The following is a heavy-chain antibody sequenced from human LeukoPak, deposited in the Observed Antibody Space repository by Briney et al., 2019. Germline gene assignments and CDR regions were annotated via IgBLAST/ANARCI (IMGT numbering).Heavy chain of an antibody. CDR1: GGSISSYY. Sequence: PSETLSLTCTASGGSISSYYWSWIRQPPGKGLEWIWYIYSSGSTNYNPSLKSRVTISVDTSKNQSSLKLSSVTAADTAVYYCARHYVTMVGGYYYGMDVWGQGTTVTVSS. J-gene: IGHJ6*02. CDR2: IYSSGST. D-gene: IGHD3-10*01. V-gene: IGHV4-59*08. CDR3: ARHYVTMVGGYYYGMDV.